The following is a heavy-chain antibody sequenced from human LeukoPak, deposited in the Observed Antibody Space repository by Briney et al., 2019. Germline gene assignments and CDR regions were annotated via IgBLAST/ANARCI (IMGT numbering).Heavy chain of an antibody. CDR2: IDWDDDK. V-gene: IGHV2-70*04. CDR3: ARTEYSSSSYWFDP. CDR1: GFSLSTSGMR. J-gene: IGHJ5*02. Sequence: SGPTLVNPTQTLTLTCTFSGFSLSTSGMRVSWIRQPPGKALEWLARIDWDDDKFYSTSLKTRLTISKDTSKTQVVLTMPNMDPVDTATYYCARTEYSSSSYWFDPWGQGTLVTVSS. D-gene: IGHD6-6*01.